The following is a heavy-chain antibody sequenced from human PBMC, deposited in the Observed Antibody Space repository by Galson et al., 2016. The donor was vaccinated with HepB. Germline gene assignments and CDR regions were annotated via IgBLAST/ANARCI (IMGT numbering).Heavy chain of an antibody. V-gene: IGHV3-30-3*01. CDR1: GFTFSSYE. Sequence: SLRLSCAASGFTFSSYEMNWVRQAPGKGMEWLAVISYDGNNKYYADSVKGRFTISRDNSKNTLYLQMNSLRAEDTAVYYCATSYGDNYYRYFDYWGQGTLVTVSS. J-gene: IGHJ4*02. D-gene: IGHD4-17*01. CDR3: ATSYGDNYYRYFDY. CDR2: ISYDGNNK.